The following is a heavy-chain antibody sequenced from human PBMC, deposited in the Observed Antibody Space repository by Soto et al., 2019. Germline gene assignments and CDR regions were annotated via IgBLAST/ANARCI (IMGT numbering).Heavy chain of an antibody. CDR1: GGTFSSYA. V-gene: IGHV1-69*01. Sequence: QVQLVQSGAEVKKPGSSVKVSCKASGGTFSSYAISWVRQAPGQGLEWMGGFIPIFGTANYAQKFQGRVTITADESTSTAYMELSSLRSEDTAVYYCARMRAWQQLRSWFDPWGQGTLVTVSS. J-gene: IGHJ5*02. CDR3: ARMRAWQQLRSWFDP. CDR2: FIPIFGTA. D-gene: IGHD6-13*01.